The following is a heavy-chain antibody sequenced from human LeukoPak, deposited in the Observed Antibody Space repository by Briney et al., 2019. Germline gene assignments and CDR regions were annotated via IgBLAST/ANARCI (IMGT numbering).Heavy chain of an antibody. V-gene: IGHV1-2*02. J-gene: IGHJ4*02. CDR2: INPNTGGT. D-gene: IGHD3-10*01. CDR1: GYTFTGYY. Sequence: ASVKVSCKASGYTFTGYYIHWVRQAPGQGLEWMGWINPNTGGTNYAQKFQDRVTMTGDTSISTAYMLLSRLKSDDTAVYYCAREDMIRGVLQFDYWGQGTLVTVSS. CDR3: AREDMIRGVLQFDY.